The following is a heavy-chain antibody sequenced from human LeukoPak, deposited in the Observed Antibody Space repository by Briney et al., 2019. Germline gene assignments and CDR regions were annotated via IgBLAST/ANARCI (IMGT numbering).Heavy chain of an antibody. J-gene: IGHJ4*02. CDR1: GGSFNGYY. D-gene: IGHD1-26*01. Sequence: SETLSLTCAVYGGSFNGYYWSWIRQPPGKGLEWIGEINHSGSTNYSPSLKSRVTISVDTSKNQFSLKLSSVTAADTALYFCAREGASVTNFDYWGQGTLVTVSS. CDR2: INHSGST. V-gene: IGHV4-34*01. CDR3: AREGASVTNFDY.